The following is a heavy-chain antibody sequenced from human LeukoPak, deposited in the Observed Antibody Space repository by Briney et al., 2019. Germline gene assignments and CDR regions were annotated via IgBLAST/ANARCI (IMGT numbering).Heavy chain of an antibody. D-gene: IGHD3-22*01. V-gene: IGHV3-53*01. CDR2: INTPGGST. Sequence: GGYLRLSCAASGFTVSSNYVSWVRQAPGKGLEWVSAINTPGGSTYYADSVKGRFTISRDNSKNTLYLQMNSLRAEDTALYYCARDKSSGYYYFDYWGQGTLVTVSS. J-gene: IGHJ4*02. CDR3: ARDKSSGYYYFDY. CDR1: GFTVSSNY.